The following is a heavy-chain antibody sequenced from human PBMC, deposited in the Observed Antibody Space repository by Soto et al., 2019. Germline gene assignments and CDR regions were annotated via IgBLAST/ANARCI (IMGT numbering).Heavy chain of an antibody. D-gene: IGHD6-6*01. CDR2: IYYSGST. CDR1: GCSISSSSYY. V-gene: IGHV4-39*01. J-gene: IGHJ4*02. Sequence: SETLSLTCTVSGCSISSSSYYWGWIRQPPGKGLEWIGSIYYSGSTYYSPSLKSRVTISVDTSKNQFSLKLSSVTAPDTAVYYCASWGQLAHYGGQGTLVTVSS. CDR3: ASWGQLAHY.